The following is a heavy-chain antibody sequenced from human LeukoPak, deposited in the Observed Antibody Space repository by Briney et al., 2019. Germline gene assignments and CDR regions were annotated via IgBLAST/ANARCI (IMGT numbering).Heavy chain of an antibody. CDR1: GFIFSSYA. Sequence: GGSLRLSCAASGFIFSSYAMHWVRQAPGKGLEWVAVISYDGSNKYYADSVKGRFTISRDNSKNTLHLQMNSLTAEDTAMYYCAKATGTLGNWGQGTLVTVSS. V-gene: IGHV3-30*04. D-gene: IGHD1-1*01. CDR2: ISYDGSNK. J-gene: IGHJ4*02. CDR3: AKATGTLGN.